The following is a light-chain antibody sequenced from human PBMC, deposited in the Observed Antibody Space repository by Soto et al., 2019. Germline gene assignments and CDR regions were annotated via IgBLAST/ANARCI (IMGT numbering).Light chain of an antibody. CDR2: GAS. V-gene: IGKV3-20*01. Sequence: EIVLTQSPGTLSLSPGERATLSCRASQSVHTYVAWYQQNPGQAPRLLISGASKRATGIPDRFSGSGSGTDFTLTISRLEPEDFAVYYSQQYGSSLYTFGQGTKLEIK. CDR3: QQYGSSLYT. CDR1: QSVHTY. J-gene: IGKJ2*01.